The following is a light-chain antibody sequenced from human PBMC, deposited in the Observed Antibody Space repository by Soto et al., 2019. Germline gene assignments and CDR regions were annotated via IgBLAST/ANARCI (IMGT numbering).Light chain of an antibody. CDR3: QSYDNSLSGFYV. J-gene: IGLJ1*01. CDR2: GNS. CDR1: SSNIGAGYD. Sequence: QSVLTQPPSVSGAPGQRVTISCTGSSSNIGAGYDVHWYLQLPGTAPKLLIYGNSNRPSGVPDRFSGSKSGTSASLDITGLQADDEADYYCQSYDNSLSGFYVFGTGTKVTVL. V-gene: IGLV1-40*01.